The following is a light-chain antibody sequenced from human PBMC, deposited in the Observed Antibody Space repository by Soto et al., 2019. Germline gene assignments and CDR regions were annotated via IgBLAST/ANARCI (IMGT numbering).Light chain of an antibody. J-gene: IGLJ1*01. CDR3: SSYTTTNTLGYG. V-gene: IGLV2-14*03. CDR2: DVS. Sequence: QSVLTQPASVSGSPGQSIAISCTGTSGDVGGYNYVSWYQQHPDKAPKLIIFDVSNRPSGISILFSGSKSGNTASLTISGLQAEDEADYYCSSYTTTNTLGYGFGTGTKVTVL. CDR1: SGDVGGYNY.